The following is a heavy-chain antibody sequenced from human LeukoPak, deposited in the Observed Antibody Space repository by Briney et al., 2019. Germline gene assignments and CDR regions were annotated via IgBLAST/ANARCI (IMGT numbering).Heavy chain of an antibody. J-gene: IGHJ3*02. Sequence: PSETLSLTCTVSGGSISSSSYYWGWIRQPPGKGLEWIGSIYYSGSTYYNPSLKSRVTISVDTSKNQFSLKLSSVTAADTAVYYCARLPRYSSGWTYAFDIWGQGTMVTVSS. CDR1: GGSISSSSYY. D-gene: IGHD6-19*01. V-gene: IGHV4-39*01. CDR3: ARLPRYSSGWTYAFDI. CDR2: IYYSGST.